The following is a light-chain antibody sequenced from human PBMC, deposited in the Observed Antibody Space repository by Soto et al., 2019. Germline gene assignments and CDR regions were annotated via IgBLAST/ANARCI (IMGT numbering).Light chain of an antibody. CDR2: DIS. V-gene: IGKV3-11*01. CDR3: QQRNAWPRNT. Sequence: EIVLTQFPATLSLSPGDRATLSCRASLSVPSYLAWYQQKPGQAPRLLVYDISNRATGIPARFTGSGSGTDFTLTISSLEPEDSAVYYCQQRNAWPRNTFGQGTKLEI. J-gene: IGKJ2*01. CDR1: LSVPSY.